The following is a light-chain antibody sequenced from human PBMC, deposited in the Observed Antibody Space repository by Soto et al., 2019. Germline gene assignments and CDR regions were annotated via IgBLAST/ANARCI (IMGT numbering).Light chain of an antibody. J-gene: IGLJ2*01. CDR3: SSYTSSSTDVV. CDR2: EVS. CDR1: SSDVGGYNH. Sequence: QSALTQPASVSGSPGQSITISCTGTSSDVGGYNHVSWYQQHPGKAPKLMIYEVSNRPSGVSNRFSGSKSGNTASLTISGLQAEDEAEYYCSSYTSSSTDVVFGGGTKVTVL. V-gene: IGLV2-14*01.